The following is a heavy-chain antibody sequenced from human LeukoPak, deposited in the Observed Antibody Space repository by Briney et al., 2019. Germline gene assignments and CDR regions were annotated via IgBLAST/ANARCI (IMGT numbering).Heavy chain of an antibody. CDR3: ARDARGWSGFDY. V-gene: IGHV4-4*07. Sequence: SETLSLTCSVSGGSISSYYWSWIRQPAGKGREWIGRIYTTGNTDYNPSLKSRVTMSVDTSKNQFSLNLSSVTAADTAVYYCARDARGWSGFDYWGQGTLVTVTS. CDR1: GGSISSYY. CDR2: IYTTGNT. J-gene: IGHJ4*02. D-gene: IGHD3-3*01.